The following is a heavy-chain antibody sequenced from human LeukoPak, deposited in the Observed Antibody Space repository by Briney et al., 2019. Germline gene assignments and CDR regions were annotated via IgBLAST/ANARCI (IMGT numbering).Heavy chain of an antibody. J-gene: IGHJ5*02. Sequence: GGSLGLSCAASGFTFDDYGMSWVRQAPGKGLEWVSGINWNGGSTGYADSVKGRFTISRDNAKNSLYLQMNSLRAEDTALYYCARDGYGSGKGWFDPWGQGTLVTVSS. D-gene: IGHD3-10*01. CDR3: ARDGYGSGKGWFDP. V-gene: IGHV3-20*04. CDR1: GFTFDDYG. CDR2: INWNGGST.